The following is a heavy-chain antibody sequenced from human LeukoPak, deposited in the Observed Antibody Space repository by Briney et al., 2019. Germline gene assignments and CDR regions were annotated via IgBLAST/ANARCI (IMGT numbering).Heavy chain of an antibody. Sequence: GKSLRLSCAASGFALDDYAMHWVRQAPGRGLEWVSSISWDSGNSVYADSVKGRFTISRDNAKNSLYLQMNSLTPEDTALYYCIKDLRLDLHLDTFEIWGPGTMVTVSS. D-gene: IGHD1-7*01. CDR1: GFALDDYA. CDR3: IKDLRLDLHLDTFEI. J-gene: IGHJ3*02. V-gene: IGHV3-9*01. CDR2: ISWDSGNS.